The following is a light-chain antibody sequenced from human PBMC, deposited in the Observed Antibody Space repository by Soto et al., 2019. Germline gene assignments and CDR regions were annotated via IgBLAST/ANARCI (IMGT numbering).Light chain of an antibody. J-gene: IGKJ4*01. CDR3: QQFDDPPLT. Sequence: DIQMTQSPSSLSSSVGDRVAITCQASQDINTYLNWYQQKPGKVPNRLISDASNLESGVPSRFSGSSSGTDFPFTISSLQPEDIATYYCQQFDDPPLTFGGGAK. CDR2: DAS. CDR1: QDINTY. V-gene: IGKV1-33*01.